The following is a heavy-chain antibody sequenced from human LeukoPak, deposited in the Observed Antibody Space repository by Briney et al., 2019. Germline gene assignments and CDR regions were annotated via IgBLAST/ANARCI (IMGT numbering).Heavy chain of an antibody. J-gene: IGHJ4*01. Sequence: SETLSLTCAVYGGSFSGYYWSWIRQPPGKGLEWIGEINHSGSTNYNPSLKSRVTISVDTSKNQFSLKLSSVTAADTAVYYCASEYYYDSSGYYSSYWGQEPWSPSPQ. V-gene: IGHV4-34*01. CDR1: GGSFSGYY. D-gene: IGHD3-22*01. CDR2: INHSGST. CDR3: ASEYYYDSSGYYSSY.